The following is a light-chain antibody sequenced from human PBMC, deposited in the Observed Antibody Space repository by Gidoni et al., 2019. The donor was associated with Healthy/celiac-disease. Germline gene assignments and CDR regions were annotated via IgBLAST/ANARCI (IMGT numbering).Light chain of an antibody. Sequence: SYELTQPPSVSVSPGQTASLTCSGDKLGDKYACWYQQKPGQSPVLVIYQYSKRPSGSPERFSGSNSGNTATLTISGTQAMDEADYYCQAWDSSTARFGGGTKLTVL. V-gene: IGLV3-1*01. CDR3: QAWDSSTAR. CDR1: KLGDKY. CDR2: QYS. J-gene: IGLJ2*01.